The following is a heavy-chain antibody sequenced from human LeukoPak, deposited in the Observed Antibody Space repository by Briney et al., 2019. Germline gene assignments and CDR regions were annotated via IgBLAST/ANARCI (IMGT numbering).Heavy chain of an antibody. CDR2: ISPDSDYI. Sequence: GGSLRLSCAASGFTFTRYSMSWIRQAPGKGLEWVSAISPDSDYIYYADSVEGRFTISRDNAKNSLYLQMNSLRAEDTAVYYCAREKSLWGQGTLVTVSS. J-gene: IGHJ4*02. V-gene: IGHV3-21*04. CDR3: AREKSL. CDR1: GFTFTRYS.